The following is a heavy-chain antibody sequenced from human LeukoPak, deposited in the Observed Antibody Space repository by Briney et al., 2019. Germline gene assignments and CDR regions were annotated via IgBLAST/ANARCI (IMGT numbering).Heavy chain of an antibody. CDR3: AKGGQIAAAGPGFDY. V-gene: IGHV3-23*01. Sequence: GGSLRLSCAASGFTFSSYAMSWVRQAPGKGLEWVSAISGSGGSAYYADSVKGRFTISRDNSKNTLYLQMNSLRAEDTAVYYCAKGGQIAAAGPGFDYWGQGTLVTVSS. CDR1: GFTFSSYA. CDR2: ISGSGGSA. D-gene: IGHD6-13*01. J-gene: IGHJ4*02.